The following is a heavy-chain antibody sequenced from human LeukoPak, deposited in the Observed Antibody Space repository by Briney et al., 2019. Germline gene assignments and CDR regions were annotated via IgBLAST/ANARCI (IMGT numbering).Heavy chain of an antibody. Sequence: GGSLRLSCAVSGLTFSSSWMDWVRQAPGKGLEWVAIINPEGSEKYSADSVKGRFTISRDNAKNSLYLQMDSLRVEDTAFYYCARDLAYSRLDYWGQGMLVTVSS. V-gene: IGHV3-7*01. D-gene: IGHD5-18*01. CDR2: INPEGSEK. CDR3: ARDLAYSRLDY. CDR1: GLTFSSSW. J-gene: IGHJ4*02.